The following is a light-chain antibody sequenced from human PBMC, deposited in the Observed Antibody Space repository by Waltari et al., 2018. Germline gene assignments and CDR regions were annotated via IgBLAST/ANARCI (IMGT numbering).Light chain of an antibody. V-gene: IGKV1-39*01. CDR3: QQSYSTLFT. J-gene: IGKJ3*01. CDR2: AAS. CDR1: QSISMY. Sequence: DIQMTQSPSSLSASVGDRVTITCRASQSISMYFNWYQQKPGKAPKLLIYAASSLQSGVPSRFSGSGSGTDFTLTISSLQPEDFATYYCQQSYSTLFTFGPGTKVDIK.